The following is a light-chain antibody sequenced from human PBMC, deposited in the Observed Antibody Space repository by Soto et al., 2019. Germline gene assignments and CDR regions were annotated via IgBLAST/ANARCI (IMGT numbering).Light chain of an antibody. Sequence: QSALTQPASVSGSPGQSITISCTGTSSDIGSYDLVSWYQHHPGKAPKLLIYEASERPPGVSSRFSGSKSGNTASLTISGLQAEDEADYYCCSYAGSSTSVFGTGTKLTVL. CDR1: SSDIGSYDL. CDR2: EAS. CDR3: CSYAGSSTSV. V-gene: IGLV2-23*01. J-gene: IGLJ1*01.